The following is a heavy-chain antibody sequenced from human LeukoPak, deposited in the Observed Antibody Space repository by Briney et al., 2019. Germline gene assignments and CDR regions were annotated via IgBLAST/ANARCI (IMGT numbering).Heavy chain of an antibody. CDR2: INHSGST. J-gene: IGHJ3*02. CDR1: GGSFSGYH. CDR3: ARTRIYDILTGYTDAFDI. D-gene: IGHD3-9*01. V-gene: IGHV4-34*01. Sequence: SETLSLTCAVYGGSFSGYHWSWIRQPPGKGLEWIGEINHSGSTNYNPSLKSRVTISVDTSKNQFSLKLSSVTAADTAVYYCARTRIYDILTGYTDAFDIWGQGTMVTVSS.